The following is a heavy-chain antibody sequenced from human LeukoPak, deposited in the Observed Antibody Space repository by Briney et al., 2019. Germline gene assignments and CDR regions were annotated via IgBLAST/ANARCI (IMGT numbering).Heavy chain of an antibody. CDR3: AVPGYSSGNAFDI. CDR2: INHSGST. V-gene: IGHV4-34*01. Sequence: SETLSLTCAVYGGSFSGYYWSWIRQPPGKGLEWIGEINHSGSTNYNPSLKSRVTISVDTSKNQFSLKLSSVTAADTAVYYCAVPGYSSGNAFDIWGQGTMVTVSS. CDR1: GGSFSGYY. J-gene: IGHJ3*02. D-gene: IGHD6-19*01.